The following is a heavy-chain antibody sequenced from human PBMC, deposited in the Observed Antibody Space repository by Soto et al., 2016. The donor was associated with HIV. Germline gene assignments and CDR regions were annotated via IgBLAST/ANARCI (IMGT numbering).Heavy chain of an antibody. CDR3: AKLHTPFTYYYGSGSSDY. CDR1: GFTFSSYA. D-gene: IGHD3-10*01. J-gene: IGHJ4*02. CDR2: ISGSGGST. Sequence: EVQLLESGGGLVQPGGSLRLSCAASGFTFSSYAMSWVRQAPGKGLEWVSAISGSGGSTYYADSVKGRFTISRDNSKNTLYLQMNSLRAEDTAVYYCAKLHTPFTYYYGSGSSDYWGQGTLVTVSS. V-gene: IGHV3-23*01.